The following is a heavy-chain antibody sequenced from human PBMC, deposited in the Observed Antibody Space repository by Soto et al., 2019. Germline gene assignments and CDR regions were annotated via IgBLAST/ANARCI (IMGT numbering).Heavy chain of an antibody. V-gene: IGHV1-69*02. D-gene: IGHD6-13*01. CDR2: IIPILGIA. CDR1: GGTFSSYT. CDR3: AREQIAAAGPFDY. J-gene: IGHJ4*02. Sequence: QVQLVQSGAEVKKPGSSVKVSCKASGGTFSSYTISWVRQAPGQGLEWMGRIIPILGIANYAQKFQGRVTITADNSTSTAYMELSSLRSEDTAVYYCAREQIAAAGPFDYWGQGTLVTVSS.